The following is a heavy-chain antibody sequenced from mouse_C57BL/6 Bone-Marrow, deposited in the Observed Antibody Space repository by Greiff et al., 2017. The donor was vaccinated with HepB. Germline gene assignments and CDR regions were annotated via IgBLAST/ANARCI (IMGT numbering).Heavy chain of an antibody. D-gene: IGHD2-2*01. V-gene: IGHV1-20*01. J-gene: IGHJ2*01. CDR2: INPYNGDT. CDR3: ARGYYGYDPYYFDY. Sequence: VQLKESGPELVKPGDSVKISCKASGYSFTGYFMNWVMQSHGKSLEWIGRINPYNGDTFYNQKFKGKATLTVDKSSSTAHMELRSLTSEDSAVYYCARGYYGYDPYYFDYWGQGTTLTVSS. CDR1: GYSFTGYF.